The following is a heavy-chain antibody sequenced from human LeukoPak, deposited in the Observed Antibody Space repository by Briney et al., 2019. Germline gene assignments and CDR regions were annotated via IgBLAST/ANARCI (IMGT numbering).Heavy chain of an antibody. V-gene: IGHV3-23*01. CDR2: ISGSGGST. Sequence: GGSLRLSCAASGFTFSGYAMSGVRQAPGKGLDWVSAISGSGGSTYYADSVKGRFTISRDNSKNTLYLQMNSLRAEDTAVYYCAKSAAVAGNFDYWGQGTLVTVSS. CDR3: AKSAAVAGNFDY. CDR1: GFTFSGYA. D-gene: IGHD6-19*01. J-gene: IGHJ4*02.